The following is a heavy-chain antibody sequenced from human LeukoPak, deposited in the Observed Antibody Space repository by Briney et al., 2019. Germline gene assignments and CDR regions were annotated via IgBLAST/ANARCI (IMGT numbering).Heavy chain of an antibody. CDR1: GFTFSSYW. V-gene: IGHV3-74*01. D-gene: IGHD6-19*01. CDR3: ARAQEHSSGTADY. Sequence: GGSLRLSCAASGFTFSSYWMHWVRQAPGKGLVWVSRINTDGSSTSYADSVKGRFTISRDNAKNSLYLQMNSLRAEDTAVYYCARAQEHSSGTADYWGQGTLVTVSS. CDR2: INTDGSST. J-gene: IGHJ4*02.